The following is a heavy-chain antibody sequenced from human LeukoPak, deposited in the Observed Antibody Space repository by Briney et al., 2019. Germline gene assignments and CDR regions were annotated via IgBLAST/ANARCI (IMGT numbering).Heavy chain of an antibody. D-gene: IGHD2-2*02. CDR3: AGDRCSSTSCYNNWFDP. V-gene: IGHV4-59*01. J-gene: IGHJ5*02. CDR2: IYYSGST. Sequence: PSETLSLTCTVSGGSISSYYWSWIRQPPGKGLEWIGYIYYSGSTNYNPSLKSRVTISVDTSKNQFSLKLSSVTAADTAVYYCAGDRCSSTSCYNNWFDPWGQGTLVTVSS. CDR1: GGSISSYY.